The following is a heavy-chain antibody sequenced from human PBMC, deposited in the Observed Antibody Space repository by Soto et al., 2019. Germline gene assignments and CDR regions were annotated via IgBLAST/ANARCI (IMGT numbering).Heavy chain of an antibody. J-gene: IGHJ4*02. Sequence: PGGSLRLSCAASGFTFSTYWMNWVRQTPGKGLMWVSRISPDGSNRGYADSVEGRFTVSRDNAKNTPYLQMHSLRAEDTAMYYCASWGNIVPVSPTDFDHWGEGTLVTVSS. V-gene: IGHV3-74*01. D-gene: IGHD3-16*01. CDR3: ASWGNIVPVSPTDFDH. CDR1: GFTFSTYW. CDR2: ISPDGSNR.